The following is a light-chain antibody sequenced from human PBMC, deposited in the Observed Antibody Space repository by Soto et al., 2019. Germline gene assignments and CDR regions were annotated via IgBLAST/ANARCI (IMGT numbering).Light chain of an antibody. CDR1: QGISSY. Sequence: DIQLTQSPSFLSASVGDGITISCRASQGISSYLAWYQQKPGKAPKLLIHTASTLQTGVPSRFSGSGAGAEFTLTISSLQPEDFATYYCPQRHSYPITFGQGTRLEIK. J-gene: IGKJ5*01. CDR3: PQRHSYPIT. V-gene: IGKV1-9*01. CDR2: TAS.